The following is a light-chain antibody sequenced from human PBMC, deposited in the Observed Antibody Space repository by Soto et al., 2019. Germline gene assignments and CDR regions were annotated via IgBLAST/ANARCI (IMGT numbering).Light chain of an antibody. V-gene: IGKV3-20*01. CDR1: QSVSSSY. CDR3: QQYGSSPT. Sequence: EIVLTQSPGTLSLSPGERATLSCRASQSVSSSYLAWYQQKPGQAPRLLIYGASSRATGIPDRFSGSGSGTDFTLTSSRLEHEDVAVYYCQQYGSSPTFGQGTKLEIK. J-gene: IGKJ2*01. CDR2: GAS.